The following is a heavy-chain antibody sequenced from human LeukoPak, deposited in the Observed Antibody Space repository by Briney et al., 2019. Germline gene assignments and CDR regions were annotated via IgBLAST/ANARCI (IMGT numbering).Heavy chain of an antibody. D-gene: IGHD2-8*01. J-gene: IGHJ2*01. CDR3: ARARTNNWYFDL. CDR2: INPNSGGT. V-gene: IGHV1-2*02. Sequence: RASVKVSCKASGGTFSSYTISWVRQAPGQGLEWMGWINPNSGGTNYAQKFQGRVTMTRDTSISTAYMELSRLRSDDTAVYYCARARTNNWYFDLWGRGTLVTVSS. CDR1: GGTFSSYT.